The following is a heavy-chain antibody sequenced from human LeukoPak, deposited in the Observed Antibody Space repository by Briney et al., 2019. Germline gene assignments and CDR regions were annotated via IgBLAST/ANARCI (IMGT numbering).Heavy chain of an antibody. CDR1: GFTVSSNY. Sequence: GGSLRLSCAASGFTVSSNYMSWVRQAPGKGLEWVSILYSDGTTYNADSVKGRFTISRDNSKNTLYLQTNSLRAEDTAVYYCAKGDRRDGYRFDCWGQGTLVTVSS. CDR3: AKGDRRDGYRFDC. J-gene: IGHJ4*02. CDR2: LYSDGTT. D-gene: IGHD5-24*01. V-gene: IGHV3-53*01.